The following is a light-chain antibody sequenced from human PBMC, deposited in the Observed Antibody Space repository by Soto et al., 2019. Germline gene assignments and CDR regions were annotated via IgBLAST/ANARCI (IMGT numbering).Light chain of an antibody. Sequence: QSVLTQPASVSDTPGQSITISCTRTSSDIGAFNHVSWHQQHPGKAPKLIIYDVINPPSVLSNRFSGSKTGNTASLIISGLQAENVADYYCSSYTSSSSYVFGSGSKVTVL. CDR2: DVI. V-gene: IGLV2-14*03. CDR3: SSYTSSSSYV. J-gene: IGLJ1*01. CDR1: SSDIGAFNH.